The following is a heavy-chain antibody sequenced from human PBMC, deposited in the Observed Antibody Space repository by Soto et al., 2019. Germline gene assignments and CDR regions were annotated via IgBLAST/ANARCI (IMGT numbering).Heavy chain of an antibody. Sequence: GGSLRLSCAASGFTLGKYTMGWVSQAPGKGLEWVAESYSTGGTEYADSVKGRFTISRDNSKNTLFLQMNSLGVEDTALYYCARDREPDGIWTFDSWGQGTLVTVSS. CDR2: SYSTGGT. CDR3: ARDREPDGIWTFDS. D-gene: IGHD3-9*01. J-gene: IGHJ4*02. CDR1: GFTLGKYT. V-gene: IGHV3-23*01.